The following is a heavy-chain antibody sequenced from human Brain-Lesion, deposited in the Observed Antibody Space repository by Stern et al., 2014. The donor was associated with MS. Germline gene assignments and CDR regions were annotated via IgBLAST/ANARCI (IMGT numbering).Heavy chain of an antibody. Sequence: EDQLVESGGGLVQPGGSLRLSCAASGLTVANEYMSWVRQAPGKGPEWGSLIYASGTTAYADSVKGRFIISRHNSENTLSLQMNSLRPEDTAVYYCAREGGDDDDYYGLDVWGPGTTVTVSS. CDR3: AREGGDDDDYYGLDV. V-gene: IGHV3-53*04. CDR2: IYASGTT. CDR1: GLTVANEY. J-gene: IGHJ6*02. D-gene: IGHD5-12*01.